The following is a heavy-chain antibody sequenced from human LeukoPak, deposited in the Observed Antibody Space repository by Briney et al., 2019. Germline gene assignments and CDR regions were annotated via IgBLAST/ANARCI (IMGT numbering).Heavy chain of an antibody. CDR3: AREGWLQFFDY. CDR2: IKQDGSEK. Sequence: GGSLRLSCAASGFTFSSYSMNWVRQAPGKGLEWVANIKQDGSEKYYVDSVKGRFTISRDNAKNSLYLQMNSLRAEDTAVYYCAREGWLQFFDYWGQGTLVTVSS. V-gene: IGHV3-7*01. CDR1: GFTFSSYS. D-gene: IGHD5-24*01. J-gene: IGHJ4*02.